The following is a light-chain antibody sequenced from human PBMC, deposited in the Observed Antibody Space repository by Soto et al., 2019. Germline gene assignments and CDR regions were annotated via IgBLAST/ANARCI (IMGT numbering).Light chain of an antibody. CDR1: SGHSSYA. Sequence: QLVLTQSPSASASLGASVKLTCTLSSGHSSYAIAWHQQQPEKGPRYLMKLNIDGSHSKGDGIPDRFSGSSSGAERYLTISSLQSEDEADYYCQTWGSGPVVFGGGTKLTVL. CDR3: QTWGSGPVV. CDR2: LNIDGSH. J-gene: IGLJ2*01. V-gene: IGLV4-69*01.